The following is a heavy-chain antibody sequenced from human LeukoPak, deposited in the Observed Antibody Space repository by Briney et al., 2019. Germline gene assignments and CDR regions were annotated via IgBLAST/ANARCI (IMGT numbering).Heavy chain of an antibody. CDR2: IYPGDSNT. D-gene: IGHD5-24*01. V-gene: IGHV5-51*01. CDR1: GYSFTSYW. CDR3: ARHYAVEMATPGGY. Sequence: NLGESLKISCKGSGYSFTSYWIGWVRQMPGKGLEWMGIIYPGDSNTRYSPSFQGQVTISADKSISTAYLQWSSLKASDTAMYYCARHYAVEMATPGGYWGQGTLVTVSS. J-gene: IGHJ4*02.